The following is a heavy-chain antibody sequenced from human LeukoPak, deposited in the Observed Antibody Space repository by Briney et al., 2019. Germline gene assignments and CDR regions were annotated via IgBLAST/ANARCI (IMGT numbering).Heavy chain of an antibody. J-gene: IGHJ6*02. V-gene: IGHV1-69*13. CDR3: YYGMDV. CDR1: GYTFTSYY. CDR2: IIPIFGTA. Sequence: VASVKVSCKASGYTFTSYYMHWVRQAPGQGLEWMGGIIPIFGTANYAQKFQGRVTITADESTSTAYMELSSLRSEDTAVYYCYYGMDVWGQGTTVTVSS.